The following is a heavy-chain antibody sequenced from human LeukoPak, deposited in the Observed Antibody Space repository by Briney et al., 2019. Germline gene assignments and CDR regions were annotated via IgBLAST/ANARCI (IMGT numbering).Heavy chain of an antibody. CDR2: TSYYGSYK. CDR3: ATDRGSYYYAMDV. J-gene: IGHJ6*02. V-gene: IGHV3-30*03. Sequence: GGSLRLSCAASGFTFGNYGMHWVRQAQGKGLEWVSVTSYYGSYKYYADSVKGRFTISRDNSKNTLYLQMNSLSAGDTAVYYCATDRGSYYYAMDVWGQGTTVTVS. CDR1: GFTFGNYG. D-gene: IGHD2-15*01.